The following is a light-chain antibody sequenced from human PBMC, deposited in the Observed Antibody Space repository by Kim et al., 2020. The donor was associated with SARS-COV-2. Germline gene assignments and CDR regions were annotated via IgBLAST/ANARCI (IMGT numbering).Light chain of an antibody. Sequence: LTFTLRSGINVGTYRIYWYQQKPGSPPQYLLRYKSDSDKQQGSGVPSRFSGSKDASANAGILLISGLQSEDEADYYCMIWHSSAWVFGGGTKLTVL. CDR1: SGINVGTYR. J-gene: IGLJ3*02. CDR3: MIWHSSAWV. CDR2: YKSDSDK. V-gene: IGLV5-45*02.